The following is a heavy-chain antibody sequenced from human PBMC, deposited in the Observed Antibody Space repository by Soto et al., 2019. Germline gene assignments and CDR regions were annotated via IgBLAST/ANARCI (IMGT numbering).Heavy chain of an antibody. V-gene: IGHV4-31*03. J-gene: IGHJ4*02. CDR3: ARLAYSSRGGQFFDY. D-gene: IGHD6-13*01. CDR1: GGSISSGGYH. Sequence: KTSETLSLTCNVSGGSISSGGYHWSWIRQHPGKGLEWIAYIYYSGDTYYNPSLKSRVVISVHTSKKQFSLNLSSATAADTAVYYCARLAYSSRGGQFFDYWGQGVLVTVSS. CDR2: IYYSGDT.